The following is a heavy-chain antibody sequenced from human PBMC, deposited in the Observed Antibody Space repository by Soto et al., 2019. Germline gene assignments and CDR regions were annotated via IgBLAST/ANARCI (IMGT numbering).Heavy chain of an antibody. CDR3: ARAFCTNGVCYYFFDY. CDR2: IKQDGSEK. J-gene: IGHJ4*01. Sequence: PGGSLRLSCAASGFTFSSYWMSWVRQAPGKGLEWVANIKQDGSEKYYVDSVKGRFTISRDNAKNSLYLQMNSLRAEDTAVYYCARAFCTNGVCYYFFDYWGHGTLVTVSS. D-gene: IGHD2-8*01. CDR1: GFTFSSYW. V-gene: IGHV3-7*05.